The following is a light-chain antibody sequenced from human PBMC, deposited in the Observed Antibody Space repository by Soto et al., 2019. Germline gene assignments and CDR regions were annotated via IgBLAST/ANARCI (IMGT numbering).Light chain of an antibody. CDR1: QSIGLA. Sequence: EIVLTQSPATLSLSPGERATLSCRASQSIGLAIAWYQHKPGQAPRLLIFDASQRATGIPARFRGSGSGTDLTLSISSLEHEDFAVYYCQQRTDRPPWTFGQGTKVESK. CDR2: DAS. J-gene: IGKJ1*01. CDR3: QQRTDRPPWT. V-gene: IGKV3-11*01.